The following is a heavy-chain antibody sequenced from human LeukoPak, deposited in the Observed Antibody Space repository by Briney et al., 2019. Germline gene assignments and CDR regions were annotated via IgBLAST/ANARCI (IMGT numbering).Heavy chain of an antibody. CDR2: MNPNSGNT. CDR1: GYTFTSYD. D-gene: IGHD2-2*01. CDR3: ARSGVPAGYCSSTSCYNWFDP. Sequence: ASVKVSCKASGYTFTSYDINWVRQATGQGLEWMGWMNPNSGNTGYAKKFQGRVTITRNTSISTAYMELSSLRSEDTAVYYCARSGVPAGYCSSTSCYNWFDPWGQGTLVTVSS. V-gene: IGHV1-8*03. J-gene: IGHJ5*02.